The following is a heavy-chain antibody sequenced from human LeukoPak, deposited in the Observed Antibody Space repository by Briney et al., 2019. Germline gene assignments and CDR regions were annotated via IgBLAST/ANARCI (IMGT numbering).Heavy chain of an antibody. CDR2: IYHSGST. D-gene: IGHD2-21*02. Sequence: SETLSLTCTVSGYSISSGYYWGWIRQPPGKGLEWIGSIYHSGSTYYNPSLKSRVTISVDTSKNQFSLKLSSVTAADTAVYYCARILAYCGGDCYYNWFDPWGQGTLVTVSS. CDR3: ARILAYCGGDCYYNWFDP. V-gene: IGHV4-38-2*02. J-gene: IGHJ5*02. CDR1: GYSISSGYY.